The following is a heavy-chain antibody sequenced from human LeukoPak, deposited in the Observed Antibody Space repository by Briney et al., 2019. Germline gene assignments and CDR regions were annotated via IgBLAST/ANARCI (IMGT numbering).Heavy chain of an antibody. CDR1: GYTFTRYY. V-gene: IGHV1-2*02. CDR2: INPNNGGT. Sequence: GASVKVSCKASGYTFTRYYIHWVRQAPGQGLEWMGWINPNNGGTNCAQKFQGRVTMTRDTSISTAYMELSRLTSDDTAIYYCARDPATTYYYDPWGQGTLVTVSS. D-gene: IGHD3-22*01. CDR3: ARDPATTYYYDP. J-gene: IGHJ4*02.